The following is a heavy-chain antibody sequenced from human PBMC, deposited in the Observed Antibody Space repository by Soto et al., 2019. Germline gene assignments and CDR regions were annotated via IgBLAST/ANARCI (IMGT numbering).Heavy chain of an antibody. J-gene: IGHJ3*02. CDR1: GYSFTSYW. CDR2: ISPGDSDT. Sequence: GESLKISCKGSGYSFTSYWSGWVRQMPGKGLEWMGIISPGDSDTRYSPSFEGQVTISADKCISTAYLQWSSLKASDSAMYYCARRTMTYYYESSGYYRFDIWGQGTMVTVSS. CDR3: ARRTMTYYYESSGYYRFDI. V-gene: IGHV5-51*01. D-gene: IGHD3-22*01.